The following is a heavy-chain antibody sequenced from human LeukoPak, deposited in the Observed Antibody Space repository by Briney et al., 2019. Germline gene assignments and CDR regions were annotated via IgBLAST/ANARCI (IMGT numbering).Heavy chain of an antibody. V-gene: IGHV3-23*01. D-gene: IGHD6-19*01. CDR1: GFTFSSSS. CDR3: AKGSGWYV. Sequence: GGSLRLSCAASGFTFSSSSMSWVRQAPGKGLEWVSVISGSGGSTDYADSVTGRFTISRDNSKNTLYLQMNSLRAEDTAVYYCAKGSGWYVWGQGTLVTVSS. J-gene: IGHJ4*02. CDR2: ISGSGGST.